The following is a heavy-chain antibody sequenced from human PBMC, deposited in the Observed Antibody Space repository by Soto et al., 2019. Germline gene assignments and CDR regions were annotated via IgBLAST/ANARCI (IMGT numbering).Heavy chain of an antibody. CDR1: GDSFNTYW. CDR2: THPGDSET. Sequence: GESLKISCKGSGDSFNTYWIAWVRQMPGKGLEWMGITHPGDSETRYSPSFEGQVTISADKSISTAYLQWSSLKASDTAMYYCARQGRDGHNQGYGMDVWGQGTTVTASS. CDR3: ARQGRDGHNQGYGMDV. V-gene: IGHV5-51*01. J-gene: IGHJ6*02.